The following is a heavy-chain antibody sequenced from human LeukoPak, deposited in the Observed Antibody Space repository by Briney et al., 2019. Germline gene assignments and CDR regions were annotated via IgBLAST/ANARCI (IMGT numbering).Heavy chain of an antibody. D-gene: IGHD1-14*01. Sequence: GASVKVSCKASGYTFTSYGISWVRQAPGQGIEWMGWISAYNGNTNYAQKLQGRVTMTTDTSTSTAYMELRSLRSDDTAVYYCARWGASTGIENAQQYYYYYYGMDVWGQGTTVTVSS. CDR3: ARWGASTGIENAQQYYYYYYGMDV. CDR2: ISAYNGNT. V-gene: IGHV1-18*01. CDR1: GYTFTSYG. J-gene: IGHJ6*02.